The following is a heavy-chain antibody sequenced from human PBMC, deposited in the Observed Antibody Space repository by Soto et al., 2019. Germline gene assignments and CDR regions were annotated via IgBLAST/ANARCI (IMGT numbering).Heavy chain of an antibody. CDR1: GFTFSSYA. CDR3: ARADPGYGDLIDY. D-gene: IGHD4-17*01. V-gene: IGHV3-30*04. CDR2: ISYDGSNK. J-gene: IGHJ4*02. Sequence: GGSLRLSCAASGFTFSSYAMHWVRQAPGKGLEWVAVISYDGSNKYYADSVKGRFTIARDNSKNTLYLQMNSLRAEDSAVYYCARADPGYGDLIDYWGQGTLVTVSS.